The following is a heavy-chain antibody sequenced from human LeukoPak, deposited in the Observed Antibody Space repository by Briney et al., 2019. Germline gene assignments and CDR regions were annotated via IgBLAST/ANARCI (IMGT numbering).Heavy chain of an antibody. V-gene: IGHV3-33*01. Sequence: GGSLRLSCAASGFTFSSFGIYWVRQAPGKGLEWVAVIWYDGSNKYYADSVKGRFTISRDNSQNTLYLQMNSLRAEDTAVYYCARLGSSWSFDYWGQGTLVTVS. D-gene: IGHD6-13*01. CDR3: ARLGSSWSFDY. CDR1: GFTFSSFG. J-gene: IGHJ4*02. CDR2: IWYDGSNK.